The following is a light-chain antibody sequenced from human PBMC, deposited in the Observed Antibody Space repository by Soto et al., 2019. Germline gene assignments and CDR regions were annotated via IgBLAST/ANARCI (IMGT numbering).Light chain of an antibody. Sequence: EMVLTQSPGTLSLSPGEGATLSCRASQSVSSSYLAWYQQKPGQAPRLLIYGASSRATGIPDRFSGSGSGTDFTLTISRLEPEDFAVYYCQQYGSSPTTFGQGTKVDI. J-gene: IGKJ1*01. CDR1: QSVSSSY. CDR2: GAS. CDR3: QQYGSSPTT. V-gene: IGKV3-20*01.